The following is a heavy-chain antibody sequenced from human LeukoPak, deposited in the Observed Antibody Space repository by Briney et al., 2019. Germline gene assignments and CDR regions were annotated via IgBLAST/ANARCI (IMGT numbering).Heavy chain of an antibody. CDR2: IYYSGST. Sequence: SETLSLTCTVSGGSISSSSYYWGWIRQPPGKGLEWIGSIYYSGSTYYNPSLKSRVTISVDTSKNQFSLKLSSVTAADTAVYYCARPRYSQYAGEDAFDIWGQGTMVTVSS. V-gene: IGHV4-39*07. CDR1: GGSISSSSYY. CDR3: ARPRYSQYAGEDAFDI. J-gene: IGHJ3*02. D-gene: IGHD5-18*01.